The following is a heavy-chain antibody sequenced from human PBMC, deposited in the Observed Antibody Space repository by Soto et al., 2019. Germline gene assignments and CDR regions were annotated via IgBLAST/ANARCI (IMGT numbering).Heavy chain of an antibody. CDR1: EFAFSSYW. CDR2: IRKDGSQR. CDR3: ARDVSPGSSGLYFDAFDI. J-gene: IGHJ3*02. D-gene: IGHD6-25*01. Sequence: EVQLVESGGGLVQPGGSLTLSCAASEFAFSSYWMTWVRQAPGKGLEWVANIRKDGSQRSYLDSVRGRFTISRDNSKNSLYLTMNSLRAEDTAVYFCARDVSPGSSGLYFDAFDIWGQGTMVTVSS. V-gene: IGHV3-7*05.